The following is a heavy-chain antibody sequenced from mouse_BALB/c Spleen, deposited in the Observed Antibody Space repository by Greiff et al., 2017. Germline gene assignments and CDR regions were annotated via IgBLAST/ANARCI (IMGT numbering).Heavy chain of an antibody. Sequence: EVKLVESGGGLVQPGGSRKLSCAASGFTFSSFGMHWVRQAPEKGLEWVAYISSGSSTIYYADTVKGRFTISRDNPKNTLFLQMTSLRSEDTAMYYCARTYYYRYDEGYFDYWGQGTTLTVSS. J-gene: IGHJ2*01. CDR3: ARTYYYRYDEGYFDY. V-gene: IGHV5-17*02. CDR1: GFTFSSFG. CDR2: ISSGSSTI. D-gene: IGHD2-14*01.